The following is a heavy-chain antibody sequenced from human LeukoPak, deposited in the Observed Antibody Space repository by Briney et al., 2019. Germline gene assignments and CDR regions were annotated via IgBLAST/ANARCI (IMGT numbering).Heavy chain of an antibody. V-gene: IGHV4-39*01. CDR2: INSSGST. J-gene: IGHJ4*02. D-gene: IGHD1-26*01. CDR1: GGSISGNGYY. CDR3: AKSGGCGLIDY. Sequence: SETLSLTCTVSGGSISGNGYYWGWIRQPPGKGLEWIGSINSSGSTYYNPALQSRVTISIETSKHQSSLRLNSETAAYTSMYYCAKSGGCGLIDYWGQGTLVTAS.